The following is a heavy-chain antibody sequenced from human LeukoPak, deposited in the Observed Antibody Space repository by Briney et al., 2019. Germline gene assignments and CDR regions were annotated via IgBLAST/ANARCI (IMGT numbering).Heavy chain of an antibody. Sequence: SETLSLTCTVSGGSISTYSWTWIRQTPGKGLEWLGHIYSTGTTTYNPSLKSRVTLSLDTSKSHFSLNLSSVTTADTAVYFCARRMAAAGDTWFDCWGQGTLATV. D-gene: IGHD6-25*01. V-gene: IGHV4-59*12. J-gene: IGHJ5*01. CDR1: GGSISTYS. CDR3: ARRMAAAGDTWFDC. CDR2: IYSTGTT.